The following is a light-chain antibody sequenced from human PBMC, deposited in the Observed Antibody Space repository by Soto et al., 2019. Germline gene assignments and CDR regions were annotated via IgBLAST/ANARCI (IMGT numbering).Light chain of an antibody. CDR1: QSVSNY. CDR2: DTS. J-gene: IGKJ3*01. Sequence: EIVLTQSPATLSLSPGERATLSCRASQSVSNYLAWYQQKPGQAPRLLIYDTSNRASGIPARFSGSGSGTDFTLTISSLEPEDFAVYYCQQRSNWPSFGPGTRVDIK. CDR3: QQRSNWPS. V-gene: IGKV3-11*01.